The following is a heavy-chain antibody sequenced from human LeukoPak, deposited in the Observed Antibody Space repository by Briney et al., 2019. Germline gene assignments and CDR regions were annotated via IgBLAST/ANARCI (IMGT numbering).Heavy chain of an antibody. J-gene: IGHJ4*02. Sequence: GGSLRLSCAASGFTFSSYAMSWVRQAPGKGLEWVSGITGSGGSTYHAESVKGRFTISRDNSKNTLYPQMNNLRAEDTAIYYCASRPPDETYFAVFVYWGQGTLVTVSS. CDR1: GFTFSSYA. V-gene: IGHV3-23*01. CDR2: ITGSGGST. D-gene: IGHD2/OR15-2a*01. CDR3: ASRPPDETYFAVFVY.